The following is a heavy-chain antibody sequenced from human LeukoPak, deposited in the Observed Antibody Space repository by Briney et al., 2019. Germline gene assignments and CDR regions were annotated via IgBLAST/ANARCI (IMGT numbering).Heavy chain of an antibody. CDR3: ARARYESRIWPKSRYDYYYYMDV. CDR2: INPNSGGT. Sequence: ASVKVSCKASGYTFTGYFMHWVRQAPGQGLEWMGWINPNSGGTNYAQKFQGRVTMTGDTSISTAYMELSRLRSEDMAVYYCARARYESRIWPKSRYDYYYYMDVWGKGTTVTVSS. CDR1: GYTFTGYF. V-gene: IGHV1-2*02. D-gene: IGHD3-3*01. J-gene: IGHJ6*03.